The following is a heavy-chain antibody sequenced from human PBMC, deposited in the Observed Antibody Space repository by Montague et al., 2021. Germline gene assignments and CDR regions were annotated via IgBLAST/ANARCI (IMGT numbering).Heavy chain of an antibody. CDR1: GGSISAYY. D-gene: IGHD6-13*01. CDR3: ARHGVSSWYSELDGFDI. Sequence: SKTLSLTCTVAGGSISAYYWSWIRQPPGKGLEWIGYIYYIGSTNYNPSLKSRVTVSVDTSKNQFSLKLSSVTAADTAVYYCARHGVSSWYSELDGFDIWGQGTMVIVSS. J-gene: IGHJ3*02. V-gene: IGHV4-59*08. CDR2: IYYIGST.